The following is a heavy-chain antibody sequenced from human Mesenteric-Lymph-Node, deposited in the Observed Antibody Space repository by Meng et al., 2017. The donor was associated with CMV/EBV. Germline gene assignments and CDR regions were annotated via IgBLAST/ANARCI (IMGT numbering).Heavy chain of an antibody. D-gene: IGHD5-12*01. CDR1: GFTFTDYY. CDR3: AQSGYDYYYYYYYGMDV. J-gene: IGHJ6*02. Sequence: GGSLRLSCAASGFTFTDYYMIWIRQAPGKGLEWVSYVSSSGRAKYYADSVRGRFTISRDNAKNSLYLQMNSLRAEDTAVYYCAQSGYDYYYYYYYGMDVWGQGTTVTVSS. V-gene: IGHV3-11*04. CDR2: VSSSGRAK.